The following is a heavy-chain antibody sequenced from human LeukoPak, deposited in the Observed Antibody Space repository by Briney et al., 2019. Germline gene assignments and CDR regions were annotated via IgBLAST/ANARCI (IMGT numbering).Heavy chain of an antibody. D-gene: IGHD3-3*01. CDR2: IYSSGFT. Sequence: PSETLSLTCSVSGGSIRSSSYYWAWIRQPPGEGLEWIGSIYSSGFTSYKPSLKSRVTISVDTSKNQFSLKLSSVTAADTAVYYCARGVESRIITIFGVGNRYFDYWGQGTLVTVSS. V-gene: IGHV4-39*07. J-gene: IGHJ4*02. CDR3: ARGVESRIITIFGVGNRYFDY. CDR1: GGSIRSSSYY.